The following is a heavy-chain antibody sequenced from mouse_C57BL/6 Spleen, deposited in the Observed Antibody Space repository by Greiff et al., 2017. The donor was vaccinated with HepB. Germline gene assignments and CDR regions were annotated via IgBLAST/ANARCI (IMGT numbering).Heavy chain of an antibody. CDR1: GFTFSDYG. Sequence: EVMLVESGGGLVKPGGSLKLSCAASGFTFSDYGMHWVRQAPEKGLEWVAYISSGSSTIYYADTVKGRFTISRDNAKNTLFLQMTSLRSEDTAMYYCARRVYYYGSSYYWYFDVWGTGTTVTVSS. CDR2: ISSGSSTI. CDR3: ARRVYYYGSSYYWYFDV. D-gene: IGHD1-1*01. J-gene: IGHJ1*03. V-gene: IGHV5-17*01.